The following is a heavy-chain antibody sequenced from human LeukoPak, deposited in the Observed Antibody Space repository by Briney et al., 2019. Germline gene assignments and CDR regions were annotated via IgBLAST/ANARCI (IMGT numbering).Heavy chain of an antibody. J-gene: IGHJ4*02. CDR1: GGSISSSSYY. Sequence: SETLSLTCTVSGGSISSSSYYWGWIRQPPGKGLEWIGSIYYSGSTYYNPSLKSRVTISVDTSKNQFSLKLSSVTAADTAVYYCARYSGVPHLGQGTLVTVSS. D-gene: IGHD1-26*01. V-gene: IGHV4-39*01. CDR2: IYYSGST. CDR3: ARYSGVPH.